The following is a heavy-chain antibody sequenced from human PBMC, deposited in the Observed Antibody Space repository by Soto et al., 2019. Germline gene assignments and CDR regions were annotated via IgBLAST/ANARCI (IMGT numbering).Heavy chain of an antibody. V-gene: IGHV3-23*01. J-gene: IGHJ4*02. Sequence: EGQLLESGGGLVQPGGSLRLSCAASGFTFSSYSMSWVRQAPGKGLEWVSAISGSGGSTYYADSVKGRFTISRDNSKNTLYLQMNSLRAEDTAVYYCAKGPRYCSGGSCYSVGDYWGQGTLVTVSS. D-gene: IGHD2-15*01. CDR3: AKGPRYCSGGSCYSVGDY. CDR2: ISGSGGST. CDR1: GFTFSSYS.